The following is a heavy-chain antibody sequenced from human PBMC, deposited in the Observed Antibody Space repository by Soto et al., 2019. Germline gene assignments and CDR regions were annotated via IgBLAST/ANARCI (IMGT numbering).Heavy chain of an antibody. CDR2: IIPILGIA. V-gene: IGHV1-69*08. CDR1: GGTFSSYT. D-gene: IGHD3-16*02. J-gene: IGHJ3*02. CDR3: ARDAWGGYRYSNDAFDI. Sequence: QVQLVQSGAEVKKPGSSVKVSCKASGGTFSSYTISWVRQAPGQGLEWMGRIIPILGIANYAQKFQGRVTITADKSTSTAYMELSSLRSEDTAVYYCARDAWGGYRYSNDAFDIWGQGTMVTVSS.